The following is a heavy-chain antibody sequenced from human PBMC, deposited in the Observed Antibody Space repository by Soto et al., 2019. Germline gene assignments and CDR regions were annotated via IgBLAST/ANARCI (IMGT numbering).Heavy chain of an antibody. CDR1: GFTFSSYT. V-gene: IGHV3-23*01. CDR2: INAPGGST. CDR3: AKGVCSGGSCYYDY. J-gene: IGHJ4*02. Sequence: EVQLLESGGGLVQPGGSLRLSCAASGFTFSSYTMSWVRQAPGTGLEWVSTINAPGGSTYYADSVRGRFTISSDNSKNTLYLQMNSLRAEDTAVYYCAKGVCSGGSCYYDYWGQGTLVTVSS. D-gene: IGHD2-15*01.